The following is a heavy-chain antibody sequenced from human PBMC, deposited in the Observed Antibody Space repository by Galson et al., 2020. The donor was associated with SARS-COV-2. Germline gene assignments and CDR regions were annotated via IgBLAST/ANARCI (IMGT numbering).Heavy chain of an antibody. V-gene: IGHV4-34*01. D-gene: IGHD2-2*01. J-gene: IGHJ5*02. CDR2: INHSGST. CDR1: GGSFSGYY. Sequence: SQTLSLTCAVYGGSFSGYYWSWIRQPPGKGLEWIGEINHSGSTNYNPSLKSRVTISVDTSKNQFSLKLSSVTAADTAVYYCARTYQLAINWFDPWGQGTLVTVSS. CDR3: ARTYQLAINWFDP.